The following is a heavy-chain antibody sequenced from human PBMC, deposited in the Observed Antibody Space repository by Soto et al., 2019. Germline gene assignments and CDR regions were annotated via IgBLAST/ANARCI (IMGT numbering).Heavy chain of an antibody. D-gene: IGHD3-10*01. CDR1: GLTFGSRA. Sequence: GGSLRLSCVASGLTFGSRAMTWVRQAPGEGLQWVSTITDTGGDAKYADSVRGRFVISRDNSKKTLYLQMTSLTAEDSAMYYCARGSTNSYPGSRIFDFWGRGTLVTVSS. CDR3: ARGSTNSYPGSRIFDF. J-gene: IGHJ4*02. V-gene: IGHV3-23*01. CDR2: ITDTGGDA.